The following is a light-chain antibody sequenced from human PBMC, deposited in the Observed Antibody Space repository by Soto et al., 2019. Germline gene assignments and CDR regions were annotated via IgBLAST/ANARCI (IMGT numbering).Light chain of an antibody. Sequence: QSVLTQSPSASGSPGQSVTISCTGTSSDVGSYNRVSWYQQHPGKAPKLIIYEVTDRPSGVSNRFSGSKSGNTASLTISGLQAEDEAEYYCSSYTNINTRACVFGTGTKLTVL. CDR3: SSYTNINTRACV. CDR1: SSDVGSYNR. V-gene: IGLV2-14*01. CDR2: EVT. J-gene: IGLJ1*01.